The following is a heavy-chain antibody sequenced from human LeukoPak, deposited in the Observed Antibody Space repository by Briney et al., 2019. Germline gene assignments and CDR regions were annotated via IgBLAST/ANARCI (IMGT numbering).Heavy chain of an antibody. Sequence: SQTVSLTCAIYGYSVSRNSAAWNWIRQSPSRGLEWLRRTYYRSKWYNDYAVSVKSRITINPDTSKNQFSLQLNSVTPEDTAVYYCARDYSSTADAFDIWGQGTMVTVSS. D-gene: IGHD6-19*01. V-gene: IGHV6-1*01. CDR1: GYSVSRNSAA. J-gene: IGHJ3*02. CDR3: ARDYSSTADAFDI. CDR2: TYYRSKWYN.